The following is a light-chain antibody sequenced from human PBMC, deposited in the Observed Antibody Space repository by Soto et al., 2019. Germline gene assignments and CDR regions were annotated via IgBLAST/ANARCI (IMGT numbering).Light chain of an antibody. CDR1: SSNIGAGYD. J-gene: IGLJ1*01. CDR2: ANS. V-gene: IGLV1-40*01. Sequence: VLTQPPSVSGAPGQRVTISCTGSSSNIGAGYDVHWYQQLPGTAPKLLIYANSNRPSGVPDRFSGSKSGTSASLAITGLQAEDEADYYCQSYDNSLSGYVFGPGTKVTV. CDR3: QSYDNSLSGYV.